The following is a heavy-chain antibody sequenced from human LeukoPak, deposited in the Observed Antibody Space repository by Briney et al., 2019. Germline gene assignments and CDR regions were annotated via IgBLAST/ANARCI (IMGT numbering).Heavy chain of an antibody. J-gene: IGHJ4*02. Sequence: SVKVSCKASGYTFTNFGISWVRQAPGQGLEWMGWISAYNGNTNYAQRLQGRVTMTTDTSTSTAYMELRSLRSDDTAVYYCARDRDYGDYNTQDLFVYWGQGTLVTVSS. CDR1: GYTFTNFG. CDR2: ISAYNGNT. D-gene: IGHD4-17*01. CDR3: ARDRDYGDYNTQDLFVY. V-gene: IGHV1-18*04.